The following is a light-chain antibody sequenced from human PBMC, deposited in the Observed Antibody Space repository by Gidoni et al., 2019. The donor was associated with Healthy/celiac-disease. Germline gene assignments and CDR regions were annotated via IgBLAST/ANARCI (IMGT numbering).Light chain of an antibody. CDR3: QQYNSYSRT. J-gene: IGKJ1*01. CDR2: KAS. Sequence: DLQMHQSPSTLSASVGDRVTITCPASQSISSWFAWYQQKPGKAPKLLIYKASSLESGVPSRFSGSGSGTDFTLTISSLQPDDFATYYCQQYNSYSRTFGQGTKVEIK. V-gene: IGKV1-5*03. CDR1: QSISSW.